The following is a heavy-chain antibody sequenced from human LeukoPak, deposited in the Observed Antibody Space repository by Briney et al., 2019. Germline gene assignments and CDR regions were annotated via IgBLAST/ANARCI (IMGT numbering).Heavy chain of an antibody. J-gene: IGHJ4*02. CDR2: IWDDGSEK. Sequence: GGSLRLSCATSGFNFRTHGMHWVRQAPGKGLEWVAVIWDDGSEKYYAGFVEGRFAISRDNSKNTLYLRMNSLRTEDTAVYYCATSYSTGWSRGYFDYWGQGTLVTLSS. D-gene: IGHD6-19*01. CDR1: GFNFRTHG. CDR3: ATSYSTGWSRGYFDY. V-gene: IGHV3-33*01.